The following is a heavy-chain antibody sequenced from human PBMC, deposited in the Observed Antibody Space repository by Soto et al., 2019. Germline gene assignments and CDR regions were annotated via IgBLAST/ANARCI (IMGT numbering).Heavy chain of an antibody. D-gene: IGHD1-26*01. V-gene: IGHV4-34*01. CDR1: GGSFSGYY. J-gene: IGHJ6*02. Sequence: SETLSLTCTVSGGSFSGYYWSWVRQPPGKGLEWIAEITDSGGTNYNPSLKSRVTISVDTSMNHFSLKLSSVTAADTAVYYCARGGRGWTSYTYYYYGMDVWGQGTRVTVSS. CDR2: ITDSGGT. CDR3: ARGGRGWTSYTYYYYGMDV.